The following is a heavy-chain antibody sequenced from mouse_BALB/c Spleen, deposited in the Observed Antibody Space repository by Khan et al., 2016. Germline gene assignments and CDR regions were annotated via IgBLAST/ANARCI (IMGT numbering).Heavy chain of an antibody. V-gene: IGHV9-3*02. D-gene: IGHD2-4*01. J-gene: IGHJ3*01. Sequence: QIQLVQSGPELKKPGETVKISCKASGYSFTNYGMNWVKQAPGKGLKWMGWIDTNTGDPTYAEEFKGRFAFPLETSDLTDYLQIYNLKNDDTATYFCARWGYDYAWFAYWGQGTLVTVSA. CDR2: IDTNTGDP. CDR1: GYSFTNYG. CDR3: ARWGYDYAWFAY.